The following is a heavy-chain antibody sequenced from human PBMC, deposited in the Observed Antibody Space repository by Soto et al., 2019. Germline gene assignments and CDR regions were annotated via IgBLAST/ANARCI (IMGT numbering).Heavy chain of an antibody. D-gene: IGHD3-3*02. V-gene: IGHV1-69*12. CDR2: IMPIFRTP. J-gene: IGHJ6*02. CDR1: GGTFSSSA. CDR3: ARDKDRQQLGGNYYYIMDV. Sequence: QVQLVQSGAEVKKPGSSVKVSCKASGGTFSSSAFSWVRQAPGQGREWMGGIMPIFRTPDYAQKLQGRVTITADESTSTAYMELSSLTSEDTGVYYCARDKDRQQLGGNYYYIMDVWGQGTTVTVSS.